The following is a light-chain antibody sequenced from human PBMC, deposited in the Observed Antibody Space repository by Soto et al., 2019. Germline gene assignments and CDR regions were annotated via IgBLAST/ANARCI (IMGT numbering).Light chain of an antibody. V-gene: IGLV4-69*01. CDR2: LNSDGSH. CDR3: QTWGTSIHYV. Sequence: QLVLTQSPSASASLGASVKLTCTLSSGHRSYAIAWHQQQPEKGPRYLMKLNSDGSHSKRDGITDCFSGSSSGAERYLTISSLQSEDDADYCCQTWGTSIHYVFGAGTKVTVL. J-gene: IGLJ1*01. CDR1: SGHRSYA.